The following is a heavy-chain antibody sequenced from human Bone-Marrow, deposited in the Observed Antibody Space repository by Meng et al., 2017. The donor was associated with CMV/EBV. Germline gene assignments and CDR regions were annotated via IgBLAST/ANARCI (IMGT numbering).Heavy chain of an antibody. Sequence: GESLKISCAASGFTFSSYAMSWVRQAPGKGLESVSAISGNGGSTYYADSVKGRFTISRDNSKNTLSLQMGSLRAEDMAVYYCAREVKEGGSFDYWGQGTLVTVSS. V-gene: IGHV3-64*02. CDR2: ISGNGGST. D-gene: IGHD1-26*01. CDR1: GFTFSSYA. J-gene: IGHJ4*02. CDR3: AREVKEGGSFDY.